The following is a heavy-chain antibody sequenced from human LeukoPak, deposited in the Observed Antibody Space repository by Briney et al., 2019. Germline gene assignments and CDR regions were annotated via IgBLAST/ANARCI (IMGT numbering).Heavy chain of an antibody. D-gene: IGHD1-26*01. J-gene: IGHJ4*02. CDR3: ARSGGLGRVGANKATY. CDR2: ISAYNGNT. CDR1: GYTFTSYG. Sequence: ASVKVSCKASGYTFTSYGISWVRQAPGQGLEWMGWISAYNGNTNYAQKLQGRVTMTTDTSTSTAYMELRSLRSDDTAVYYCARSGGLGRVGANKATYWGQGTLVTVSS. V-gene: IGHV1-18*01.